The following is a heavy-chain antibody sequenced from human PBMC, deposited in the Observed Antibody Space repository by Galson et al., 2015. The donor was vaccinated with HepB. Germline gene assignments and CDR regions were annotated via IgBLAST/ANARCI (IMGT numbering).Heavy chain of an antibody. J-gene: IGHJ6*03. CDR1: GFIFSDYY. V-gene: IGHV3-11*01. CDR3: ARDVRQLVLGSMDV. D-gene: IGHD6-6*01. Sequence: SLRLSCAASGFIFSDYYMTWIRQAPGKGLEWVSYISSSGSAMYYADSVRGRFTISRDNAKNSLYLQMNSLRAEDTAVYYCARDVRQLVLGSMDVWGKGTTVTVSS. CDR2: ISSSGSAM.